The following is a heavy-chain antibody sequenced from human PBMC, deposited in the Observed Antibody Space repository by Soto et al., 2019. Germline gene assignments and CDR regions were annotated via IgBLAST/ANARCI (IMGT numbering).Heavy chain of an antibody. V-gene: IGHV3-21*01. CDR2: ISSSSSYI. CDR3: ARDPGGGISGYDYGHFDY. D-gene: IGHD5-12*01. Sequence: PGGSLRLSCAASGFTFSSYSMNWVRQAPGKGLEWVSSISSSSSYIYYADSVKGRFTISRDNAKNSLYLQMNSLRAEDTAVYYCARDPGGGISGYDYGHFDYWGQGTLVTVSS. CDR1: GFTFSSYS. J-gene: IGHJ4*02.